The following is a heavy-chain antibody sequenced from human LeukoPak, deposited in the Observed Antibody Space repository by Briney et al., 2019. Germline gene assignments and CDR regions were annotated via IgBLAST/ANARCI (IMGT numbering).Heavy chain of an antibody. CDR2: ISSTGGIT. V-gene: IGHV3-23*01. CDR3: AKDSLAPDAPLDPLIDY. D-gene: IGHD3-9*01. Sequence: GGSLRLSCAASGFTFSSYAMSWVRQAPGKGLEWVSVISSTGGITHYADSVKGRFTISRDNSKNTLYLQMNSLRAEDTAVYYCAKDSLAPDAPLDPLIDYWGQGTLVTVSS. CDR1: GFTFSSYA. J-gene: IGHJ4*02.